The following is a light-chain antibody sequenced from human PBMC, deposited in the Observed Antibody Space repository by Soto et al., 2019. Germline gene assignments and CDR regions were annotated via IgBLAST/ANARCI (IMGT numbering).Light chain of an antibody. Sequence: EIVMTQSPATLSVSPGERATLSCRASQSVSTNLAWYQQKPGQAPRLLIYAASTRATGIPTRFSGSGSGTEFSLTISSLQSEDFAVYYWQQYNSWPPGGTFCQGTKAEIK. J-gene: IGKJ1*01. CDR1: QSVSTN. CDR3: QQYNSWPPGGT. V-gene: IGKV3-15*01. CDR2: AAS.